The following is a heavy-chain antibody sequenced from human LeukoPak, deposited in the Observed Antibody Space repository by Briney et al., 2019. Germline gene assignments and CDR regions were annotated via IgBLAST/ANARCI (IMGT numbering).Heavy chain of an antibody. D-gene: IGHD4-17*01. CDR2: INPNRGGT. Sequence: ASVKVSCKASVYTFTGYYMHWVRKAPGQGLEWMGLINPNRGGTNYAQTFQSRVTMTRDTSISTAYMGLSRLRSDDTAVYYCAREHMTTVTNMFSSYWFDPWGQGTLVTVSS. V-gene: IGHV1-2*02. CDR1: VYTFTGYY. J-gene: IGHJ5*02. CDR3: AREHMTTVTNMFSSYWFDP.